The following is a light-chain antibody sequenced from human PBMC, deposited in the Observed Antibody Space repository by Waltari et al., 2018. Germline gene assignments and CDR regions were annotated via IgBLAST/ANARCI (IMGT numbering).Light chain of an antibody. V-gene: IGKV1-39*01. CDR2: GAS. J-gene: IGKJ2*01. CDR1: RGLNSC. Sequence: DIQMTQAPSSLSVSVGEWVTINCRASRGLNSCLNWYQQKPGKAPDLLIYGASSLQSGVPSRCSGSGSETAFTLTISGLQPEDFATYHCQQSYSIPYTFGQGTKVELK. CDR3: QQSYSIPYT.